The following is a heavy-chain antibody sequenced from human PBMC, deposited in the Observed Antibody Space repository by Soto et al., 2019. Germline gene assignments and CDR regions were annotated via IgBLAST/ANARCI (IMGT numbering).Heavy chain of an antibody. V-gene: IGHV1-69*13. J-gene: IGHJ4*02. Sequence: SVKVSCKASGGTFSSYAISWVRQAPGQGLEWMGGIIPIFGAANYAQKFQGRVTITADESTSTAYMELSSLRSEDTAVYYCANSRDGYNSLPDYWGQGTLVTVSS. CDR2: IIPIFGAA. D-gene: IGHD5-12*01. CDR1: GGTFSSYA. CDR3: ANSRDGYNSLPDY.